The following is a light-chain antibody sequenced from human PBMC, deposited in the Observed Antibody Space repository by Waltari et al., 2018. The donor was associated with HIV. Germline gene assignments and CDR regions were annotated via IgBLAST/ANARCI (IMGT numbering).Light chain of an antibody. CDR2: GAF. V-gene: IGKV3-15*01. CDR1: QNIGIN. Sequence: EIVMTQSPATLSVSPGERVSLSCRASQNIGINLAWFQQKPCQAPRVLVYGAFSRATGIPARFSGRGSGTEFTLTIARLQSEDSTVYFCQQYNRWPLTFGQGTRLEIK. J-gene: IGKJ5*01. CDR3: QQYNRWPLT.